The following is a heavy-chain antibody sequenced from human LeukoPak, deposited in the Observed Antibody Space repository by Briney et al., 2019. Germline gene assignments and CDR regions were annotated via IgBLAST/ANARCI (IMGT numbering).Heavy chain of an antibody. J-gene: IGHJ3*02. D-gene: IGHD6-25*01. V-gene: IGHV3-21*01. CDR1: GFTFSSYS. CDR3: ARTHFSDDAFDI. CDR2: ISSSSSYI. Sequence: GGSLRLSCAASGFTFSSYSMNWVRQAPGKGLEWVSSISSSSSYIYYADSVKRRFTISRDNAKNSLYLQMNSLRAEDTAVYYCARTHFSDDAFDIWGQGTMVTVSS.